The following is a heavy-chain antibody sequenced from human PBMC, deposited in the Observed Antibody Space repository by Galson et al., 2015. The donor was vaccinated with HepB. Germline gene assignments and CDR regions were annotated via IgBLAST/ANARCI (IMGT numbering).Heavy chain of an antibody. CDR1: GFTFSSYG. CDR2: ISYDGSNK. V-gene: IGHV3-30*19. CDR3: ARVPRVGVTYYYYYGMDV. J-gene: IGHJ6*02. D-gene: IGHD3-16*02. Sequence: SLRLSCAASGFTFSSYGMHWVCQAPGKGLEWVAVISYDGSNKYYADSVKGRFTISRDNSKNTLYLQMNSLRAEDTAVYYCARVPRVGVTYYYYYGMDVWGQGTTVTVSS.